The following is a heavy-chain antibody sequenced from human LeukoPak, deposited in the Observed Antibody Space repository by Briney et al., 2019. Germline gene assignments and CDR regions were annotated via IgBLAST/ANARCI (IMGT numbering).Heavy chain of an antibody. CDR3: SEGYFEPFAH. V-gene: IGHV4-59*02. D-gene: IGHD2/OR15-2a*01. CDR1: GASVSSSY. J-gene: IGHJ4*02. Sequence: PSETLSLTCVVSGASVSSSYWNWIRQLPGKGLEWIGCLSYTGKTDYNPSLTSRVTISLDTSKNQVSLKLRFVTAADTAVYYCSEGYFEPFAHWGQGILVTVSS. CDR2: LSYTGKT.